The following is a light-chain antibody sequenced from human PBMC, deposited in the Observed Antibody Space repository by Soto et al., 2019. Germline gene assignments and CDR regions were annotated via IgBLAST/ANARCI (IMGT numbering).Light chain of an antibody. V-gene: IGKV1-5*01. CDR2: GAS. J-gene: IGKJ1*01. CDR3: QQYNSYDMWS. CDR1: QGIIKW. Sequence: DIQMTQSPSTLSASVGDRVTITCRASQGIIKWLAWYQQKPGKAPKLLIYGASSLENGVPSRFSGSGTGTEFTLTISSLQPDDFATYFCQQYNSYDMWSFGQGTKVDLK.